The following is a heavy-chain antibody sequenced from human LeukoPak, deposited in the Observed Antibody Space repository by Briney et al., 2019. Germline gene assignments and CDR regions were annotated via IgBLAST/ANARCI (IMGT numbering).Heavy chain of an antibody. Sequence: GGSLRLSCAASGFTFSTYAMSWVRQAPGKGLEWVSTISGGGGSTYYADSVKGRFTISRGNSKNTMYLQMNSLTAEDTAVYYCAKDRVRYFDYWGQGTLVTVSS. CDR3: AKDRVRYFDY. CDR1: GFTFSTYA. J-gene: IGHJ4*02. D-gene: IGHD3-22*01. V-gene: IGHV3-23*01. CDR2: ISGGGGST.